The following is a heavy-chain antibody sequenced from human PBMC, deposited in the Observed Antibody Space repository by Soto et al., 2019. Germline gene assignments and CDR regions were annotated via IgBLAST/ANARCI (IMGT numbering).Heavy chain of an antibody. V-gene: IGHV3-23*01. D-gene: IGHD2-15*01. CDR2: ISGSGGST. CDR3: ARGDRVDVAGVIGGGPGGYGVDV. CDR1: GFTFSSYA. Sequence: PGGSLRLSCAASGFTFSSYAMSWVRQAPGKGLEWVSAISGSGGSTYYADYVKGRFTISRDNSKNTLYLQMNSLRAEDTAVYYCARGDRVDVAGVIGGGPGGYGVDVWGQGTTVSVAS. J-gene: IGHJ6*01.